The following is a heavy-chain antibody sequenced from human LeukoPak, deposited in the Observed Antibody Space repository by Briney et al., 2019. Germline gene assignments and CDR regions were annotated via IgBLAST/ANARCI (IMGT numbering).Heavy chain of an antibody. V-gene: IGHV3-11*01. D-gene: IGHD5-18*01. CDR3: ASSKGRYSYFDY. CDR1: GFTFSDYY. Sequence: GGSLRLSCAASGFTFSDYYMSWIRQAPGKGLEWVSYISSSGSTIYYADSVTGRFTISRDNAKNSLYLQMNSLRAEDTAVYYCASSKGRYSYFDYWGQGTLVTVSS. J-gene: IGHJ4*02. CDR2: ISSSGSTI.